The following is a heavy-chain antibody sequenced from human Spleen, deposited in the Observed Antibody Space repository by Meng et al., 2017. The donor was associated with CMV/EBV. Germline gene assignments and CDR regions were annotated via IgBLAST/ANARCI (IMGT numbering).Heavy chain of an antibody. CDR2: INPNSGGT. Sequence: SCEASGYTFTGYYIHWVRQAPGQGLEWMGWINPNSGGTNYEEKFQGRVTMTRDTSITTAYMEVSRLRSDDTAVYYCARDADPGDFDFWGQGTLVTVSS. CDR3: ARDADPGDFDF. V-gene: IGHV1-2*02. D-gene: IGHD7-27*01. J-gene: IGHJ4*02. CDR1: GYTFTGYY.